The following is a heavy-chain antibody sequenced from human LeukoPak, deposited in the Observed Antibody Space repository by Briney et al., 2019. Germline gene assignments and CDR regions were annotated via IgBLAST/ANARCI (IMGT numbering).Heavy chain of an antibody. Sequence: SQTLSLTCTVSGGSISSGSYYWSWIRQPAGKGLEWIGRIYTSGSPNYNPSLKSRVTISVDSSKNQFSLKLTSVTPEDTAVYYCARDLSDIVVVPAAGEPRNYYYYYGMDVWGQGTTVTVSS. V-gene: IGHV4-61*02. CDR2: IYTSGSP. J-gene: IGHJ6*02. CDR1: GGSISSGSYY. CDR3: ARDLSDIVVVPAAGEPRNYYYYYGMDV. D-gene: IGHD2-2*01.